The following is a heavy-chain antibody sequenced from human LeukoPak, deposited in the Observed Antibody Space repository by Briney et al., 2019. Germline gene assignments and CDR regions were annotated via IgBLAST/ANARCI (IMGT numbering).Heavy chain of an antibody. V-gene: IGHV3-9*01. Sequence: PGGSLRLSCAASGFKFEDYAMHWFRHAPGKGLEWVSGISWNTDRIGYVDSVKGRFTISRDDAKNSLYLQMNSLRDEDTALYYCAKAHQWLVNVFDHWGQGTLVTVSS. CDR2: ISWNTDRI. CDR1: GFKFEDYA. J-gene: IGHJ4*02. CDR3: AKAHQWLVNVFDH. D-gene: IGHD6-19*01.